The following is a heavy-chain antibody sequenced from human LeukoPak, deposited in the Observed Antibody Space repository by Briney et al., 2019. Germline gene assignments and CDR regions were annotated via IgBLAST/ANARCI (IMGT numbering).Heavy chain of an antibody. V-gene: IGHV4-59*08. CDR3: ARLGGYYDSSGSGPYWYFDL. D-gene: IGHD3-22*01. CDR1: GDSISSYY. Sequence: SETLSLTCTVSGDSISSYYWSWIRQPPGKGLEWIGYIYYNGNTNYNPSLKSRVIISVDTSKNQFSLKLRSVTAADTAVYYCARLGGYYDSSGSGPYWYFDLWGRGNLVTVSS. J-gene: IGHJ2*01. CDR2: IYYNGNT.